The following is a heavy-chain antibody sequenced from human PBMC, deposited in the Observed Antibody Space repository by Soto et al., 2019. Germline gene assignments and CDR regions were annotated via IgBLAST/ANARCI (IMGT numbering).Heavy chain of an antibody. J-gene: IGHJ5*02. CDR2: ISAYNGNT. D-gene: IGHD6-13*01. V-gene: IGHV1-18*04. CDR1: GYTFTCYG. Sequence: ASVKVSCKASGYTFTCYGISWVRQAPGQGLEWMGWISAYNGNTNYAQKLQGRVTMTTDTSTSTAYMELRSLRSDDTAVYYCAREFDEEQQLRWFDPWGQGTLVTVSS. CDR3: AREFDEEQQLRWFDP.